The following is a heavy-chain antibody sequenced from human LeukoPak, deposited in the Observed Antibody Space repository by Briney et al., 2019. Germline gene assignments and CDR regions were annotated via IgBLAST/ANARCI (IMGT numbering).Heavy chain of an antibody. CDR3: ARGDEGDTTVLRGGYFDY. CDR2: ITSSGATT. J-gene: IGHJ4*02. D-gene: IGHD4-17*01. V-gene: IGHV3-11*04. Sequence: GGSLRLSCTVSGFTFSDYFMTWIRQSPGKGLEYISFITSSGATTYYADSVKGRFTISRDNAKTSLYLQVDSLRAEDTAVYYCARGDEGDTTVLRGGYFDYWGQGTLVTVSS. CDR1: GFTFSDYF.